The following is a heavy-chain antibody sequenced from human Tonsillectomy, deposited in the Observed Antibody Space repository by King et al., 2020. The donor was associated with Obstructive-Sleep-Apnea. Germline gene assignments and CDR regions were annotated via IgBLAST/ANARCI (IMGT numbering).Heavy chain of an antibody. CDR2: INHSGST. CDR1: GGSFSGCY. D-gene: IGHD3-16*02. J-gene: IGHJ4*02. V-gene: IGHV4-34*01. Sequence: VQLQQWGAGLLKPSETLSLTCAVYGGSFSGCYWSWIRQPPGKGLEWIGEINHSGSTNYNPSLKSRVTISVDTSKNQFSLKLSSVTAADTAVYYCARGPYDXVWXSYRYWFDXXGQGTLXTVXS. CDR3: ARGPYDXVWXSYRYWFDX.